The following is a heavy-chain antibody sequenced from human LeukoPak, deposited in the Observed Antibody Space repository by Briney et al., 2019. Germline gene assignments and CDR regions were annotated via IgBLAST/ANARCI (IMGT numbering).Heavy chain of an antibody. J-gene: IGHJ3*02. CDR2: TYYRSKWYN. Sequence: SETLSLTCAISGDSVSSNSAAWNWIRQAPSRGLEGLGRTYYRSKWYNDYAGSVNSRITINPDTSKNQFSLQLNSVTPEDTAAYYCARVEQWFFDAFDIWAKGKMVTVSS. V-gene: IGHV6-1*01. CDR3: ARVEQWFFDAFDI. D-gene: IGHD6-19*01. CDR1: GDSVSSNSAA.